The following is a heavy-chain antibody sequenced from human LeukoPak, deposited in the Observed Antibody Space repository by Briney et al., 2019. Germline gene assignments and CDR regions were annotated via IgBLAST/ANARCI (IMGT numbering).Heavy chain of an antibody. CDR3: VREAPTSYYDSSGYYRQTEAFDI. J-gene: IGHJ3*02. CDR2: VYYSGRT. V-gene: IGHV4-61*01. D-gene: IGHD3-22*01. CDR1: GGSVSSDSHY. Sequence: PSETLSLTCTVSGGSVSSDSHYWSWIRQPPGKGLEWIGYVYYSGRTKYNPSLKSRVTISIDTSKNQFSLKLSSVTAADTAVYFCVREAPTSYYDSSGYYRQTEAFDIWGQGTVVTVSS.